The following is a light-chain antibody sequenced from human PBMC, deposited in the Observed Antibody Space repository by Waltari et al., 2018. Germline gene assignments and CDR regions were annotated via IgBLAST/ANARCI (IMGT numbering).Light chain of an antibody. J-gene: IGKJ2*01. V-gene: IGKV3-20*01. Sequence: EFVLTQSPVTLSLSPGEIATLSCRASQSVSSSYLAWYQQKPGQAPRLLIYGASSRATGIPDRFSGSGSGTDFTLTISRLEPEDFAVYYCQQYGSSPYTFGQGTKLEIK. CDR2: GAS. CDR1: QSVSSSY. CDR3: QQYGSSPYT.